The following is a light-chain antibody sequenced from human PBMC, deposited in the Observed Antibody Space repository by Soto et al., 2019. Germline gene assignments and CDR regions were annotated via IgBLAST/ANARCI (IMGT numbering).Light chain of an antibody. CDR1: TTNIGAGYD. CDR3: QSYYSSLSGSGV. Sequence: QAAVTQPPSVSGAPGQRVTISCTGSTTNIGAGYDVHWYQQRPGTAPKLLVAGHNIRPSGVPDRFYGSKSCTSYSLAITGLQAEDEADYYCQSYYSSLSGSGVFGGGTKLTVL. V-gene: IGLV1-40*01. CDR2: GHN. J-gene: IGLJ3*02.